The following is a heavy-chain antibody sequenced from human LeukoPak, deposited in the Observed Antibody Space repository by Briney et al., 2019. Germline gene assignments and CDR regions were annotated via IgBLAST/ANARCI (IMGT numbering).Heavy chain of an antibody. V-gene: IGHV3-64D*06. Sequence: GGSQRLSCSASGFTFSSYAMHWVRQAPGKGLEYVSAISSNGGSTYYADSVKGRFTISRDNSKNTLYLQMSSLRAEDTAVYYCRLDSIGAIGGDFDDAFDIWGQGTMVTVSS. J-gene: IGHJ3*02. CDR1: GFTFSSYA. CDR2: ISSNGGST. CDR3: RLDSIGAIGGDFDDAFDI. D-gene: IGHD6-25*01.